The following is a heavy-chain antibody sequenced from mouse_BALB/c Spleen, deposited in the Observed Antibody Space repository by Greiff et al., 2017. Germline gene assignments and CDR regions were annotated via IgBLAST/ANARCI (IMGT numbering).Heavy chain of an antibody. Sequence: VHVKQSGAELVRPGALVKLSCKASGFNIKDYYMHWVKQRPEQGLEWIGWIDPENGNTIYDPKFQGKASITADTSSNTAYLQLSSLTSEDTAVYYCARGGYGGAMDYWGQGTSVTVSS. J-gene: IGHJ4*01. CDR3: ARGGYGGAMDY. V-gene: IGHV14-1*02. CDR1: GFNIKDYY. CDR2: IDPENGNT. D-gene: IGHD2-2*01.